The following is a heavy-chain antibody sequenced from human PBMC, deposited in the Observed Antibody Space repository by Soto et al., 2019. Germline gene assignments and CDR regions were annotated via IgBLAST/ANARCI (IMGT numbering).Heavy chain of an antibody. CDR2: IYYSGST. CDR1: GGSISSYY. D-gene: IGHD6-6*01. J-gene: IGHJ6*02. CDR3: ARDRDSSPSYYYYGMDV. V-gene: IGHV4-59*01. Sequence: SETLSLTCTVSGGSISSYYWSWIRQPPGKGLEWIGYIYYSGSTNYNPSLKSRVTISVDTSKNQFSLKLSSVTAADTAVYYCARDRDSSPSYYYYGMDVWGQGTTVTVSS.